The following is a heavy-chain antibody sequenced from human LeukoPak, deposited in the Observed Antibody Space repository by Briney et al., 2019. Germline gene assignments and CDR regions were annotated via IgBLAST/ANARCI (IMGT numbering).Heavy chain of an antibody. J-gene: IGHJ6*02. V-gene: IGHV3-21*04. Sequence: PGGSLRLSCAASGFTFSTYAMNWVRQAPGKGLEWVSSISIRSYIYYADSVKGRFTISRDNAKKSLDLQMSSLRAEDTALYYCARGHYGMDVWGQGTTVTVS. CDR3: ARGHYGMDV. CDR2: ISIRSYI. CDR1: GFTFSTYA.